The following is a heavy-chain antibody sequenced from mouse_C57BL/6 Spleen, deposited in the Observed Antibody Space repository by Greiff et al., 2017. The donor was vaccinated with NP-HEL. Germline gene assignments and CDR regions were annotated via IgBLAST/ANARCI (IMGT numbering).Heavy chain of an antibody. CDR2: IHPSDSDT. CDR1: GYTFTSYW. J-gene: IGHJ3*01. D-gene: IGHD2-3*01. Sequence: QVQLQQSGAELVKPGASVKVSCKASGYTFTSYWMHWVKQRPGQGLEWIGRIHPSDSDTNYNQKFKGKATLTVDKSSSTAYIQLSSLTSEDSAVYYCAMGDGYYLAWFAYWGQGTLVTVSA. CDR3: AMGDGYYLAWFAY. V-gene: IGHV1-74*01.